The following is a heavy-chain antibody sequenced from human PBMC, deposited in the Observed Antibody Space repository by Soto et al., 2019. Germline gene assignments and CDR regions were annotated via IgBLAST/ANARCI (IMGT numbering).Heavy chain of an antibody. CDR1: GFTFSSYA. V-gene: IGHV3-30-3*01. CDR3: ARDGSGSLDY. J-gene: IGHJ4*02. CDR2: ISYDGSNK. D-gene: IGHD3-10*01. Sequence: GGSLRLSCAASGFTFSSYAMHWVRQAPGKGLEWVAVISYDGSNKYYADSVKGRFTISRDNSKNTLYLQMNSLRAEDTAVYYCARDGSGSLDYWGQGTLVTV.